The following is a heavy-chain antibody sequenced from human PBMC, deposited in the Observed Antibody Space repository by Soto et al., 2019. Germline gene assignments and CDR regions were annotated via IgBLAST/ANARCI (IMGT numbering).Heavy chain of an antibody. D-gene: IGHD6-19*01. CDR3: ARPVAGSHDAFDI. V-gene: IGHV1-69*02. CDR1: GGTFSSYT. Sequence: SVKVSCKASGGTFSSYTISWVRQAPGQGLEWMGRIIPILGIANYAQKFQGRVTIAADKSTSTAYMELSSLRSEDTAVYYCARPVAGSHDAFDIWGPGTMVTVSS. CDR2: IIPILGIA. J-gene: IGHJ3*02.